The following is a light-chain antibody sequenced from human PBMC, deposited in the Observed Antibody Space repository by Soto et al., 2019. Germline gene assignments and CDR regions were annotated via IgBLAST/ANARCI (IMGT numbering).Light chain of an antibody. J-gene: IGKJ2*01. CDR1: QGISSY. CDR3: QQYLTTPFT. V-gene: IGKV1-8*01. Sequence: AIRMTQSPSSLSASTGDRVTITCRASQGISSYLAWYQQKPGKAPKLLIYAASTLQSGVPSRFSGSGSGTDFTLTISCLQSEDVAIYYCQQYLTTPFTFGQGTKLEI. CDR2: AAS.